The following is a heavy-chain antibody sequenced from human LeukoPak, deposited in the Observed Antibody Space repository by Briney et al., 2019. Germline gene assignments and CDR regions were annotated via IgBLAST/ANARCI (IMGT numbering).Heavy chain of an antibody. CDR2: ISGSGGST. D-gene: IGHD6-13*01. CDR1: GFTFSSYA. J-gene: IGHJ6*03. CDR3: AKGSSWPHYYYYYMDV. V-gene: IGHV3-23*01. Sequence: GGSLRLSCAASGFTFSSYAMSWVRQAPGKGLEWVSAISGSGGSTYYADSVKGRFTISRDNSKNTLYLQMNSLRAEDTAVYYCAKGSSWPHYYYYYMDVWGKGTTVTISS.